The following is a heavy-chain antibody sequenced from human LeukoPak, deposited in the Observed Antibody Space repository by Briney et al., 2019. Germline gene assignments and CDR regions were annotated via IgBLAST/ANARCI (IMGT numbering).Heavy chain of an antibody. Sequence: VASVKVSCKVSGYTPTELSMHWVRQAPGKGLEWMGGFDPEDGETIYAQKFQGRVTMTEDTSTDTAYMELSSLRSEDTAVYYCATDSTMVRGVILQAFDIWGQGTMVTVSS. V-gene: IGHV1-24*01. CDR1: GYTPTELS. CDR3: ATDSTMVRGVILQAFDI. CDR2: FDPEDGET. D-gene: IGHD3-10*01. J-gene: IGHJ3*02.